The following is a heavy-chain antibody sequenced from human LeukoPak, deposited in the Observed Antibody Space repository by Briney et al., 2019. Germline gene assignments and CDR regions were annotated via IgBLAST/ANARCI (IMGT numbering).Heavy chain of an antibody. CDR2: ISGSGGST. V-gene: IGHV3-23*01. CDR1: GFTFSSYA. J-gene: IGHJ4*02. CDR3: AKVPGSGSYSYYFDY. D-gene: IGHD3-10*01. Sequence: GGSLRLSCAASGFTFSSYAMHWVRQAPGKGLEWVSAISGSGGSTYYADSVKGRFTISRDNSKNTLYLQMNSLRAEDTAGYYCAKVPGSGSYSYYFDYWGQGTLVTVSS.